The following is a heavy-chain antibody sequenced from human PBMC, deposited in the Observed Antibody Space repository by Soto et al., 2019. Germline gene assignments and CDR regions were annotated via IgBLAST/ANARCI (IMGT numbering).Heavy chain of an antibody. CDR1: SGSISSSTYF. Sequence: SETLSLTCTVSSGSISSSTYFWAWVRQPPGKGLEWIGKIYYSENTYFNPSLKSRVTMSVDSSQNQFSLKLSSVTAADTAVYYCARHFASGSDYNSLGYWGQGTLVTVSS. CDR3: ARHFASGSDYNSLGY. V-gene: IGHV4-39*01. J-gene: IGHJ4*02. CDR2: IYYSENT. D-gene: IGHD3-10*01.